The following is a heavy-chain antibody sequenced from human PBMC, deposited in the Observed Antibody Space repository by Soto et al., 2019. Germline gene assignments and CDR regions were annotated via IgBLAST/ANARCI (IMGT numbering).Heavy chain of an antibody. CDR3: GRLENELEPPYY. CDR2: ISAYNGNT. J-gene: IGHJ4*02. V-gene: IGHV1-18*01. Sequence: ASVKVSCKASGYTFTSYGISWVRQAPGQGLEWMGWISAYNGNTNYAQKLQGRVTMTTDTSTSTAYMELRSLRSDDTAVYYCGRLENELEPPYYWGQGTLVPSPQ. CDR1: GYTFTSYG. D-gene: IGHD1-1*01.